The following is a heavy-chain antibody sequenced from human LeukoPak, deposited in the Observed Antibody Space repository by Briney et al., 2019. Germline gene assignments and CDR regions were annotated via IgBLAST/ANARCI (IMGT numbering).Heavy chain of an antibody. CDR2: INPSGGST. Sequence: ASVKVSCKASGYTFTSYYMHWVRQAPGQGLEWMGIINPSGGSTSYAQKFQGRVTMTRDMSTSTVYMELSSLRSEDTAVYYCARSTYSNYEGDYWGQGTLVTVSS. CDR3: ARSTYSNYEGDY. D-gene: IGHD4-11*01. J-gene: IGHJ4*02. V-gene: IGHV1-46*01. CDR1: GYTFTSYY.